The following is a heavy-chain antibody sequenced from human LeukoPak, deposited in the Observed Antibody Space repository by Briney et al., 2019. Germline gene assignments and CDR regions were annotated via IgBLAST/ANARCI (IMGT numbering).Heavy chain of an antibody. CDR3: AKESDNDAFDI. CDR1: GFTVSSNY. D-gene: IGHD2-21*02. Sequence: GGSLRLSCAASGFTVSSNYMSWVRQAPGKGLEWVSVIYSGGSTYYADSVKGRFTISRDNSKNTLYPQMNSLRAEDTAVYYCAKESDNDAFDIWGQGTMVTVSS. V-gene: IGHV3-53*05. J-gene: IGHJ3*02. CDR2: IYSGGST.